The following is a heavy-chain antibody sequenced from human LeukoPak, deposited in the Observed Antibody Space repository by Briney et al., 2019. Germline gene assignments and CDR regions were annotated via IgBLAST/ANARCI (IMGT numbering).Heavy chain of an antibody. CDR2: IRGSDGST. J-gene: IGHJ4*02. CDR1: GFTVSSNY. D-gene: IGHD4-17*01. CDR3: AKDVYGDYGGLDY. Sequence: PGGSLRLSCAASGFTVSSNYMSWVRQAPGKGLEWVSSIRGSDGSTYYADSVKGRFAISRDNSKNTLYLQMNSLRAEDMAVYYCAKDVYGDYGGLDYWGQGTLVTVSS. V-gene: IGHV3-23*01.